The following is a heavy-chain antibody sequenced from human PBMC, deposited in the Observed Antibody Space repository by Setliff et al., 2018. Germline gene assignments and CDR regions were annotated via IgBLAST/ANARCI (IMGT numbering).Heavy chain of an antibody. Sequence: SETLSLTCTVSGGSISSSSYYWGWIRQPPGKGLEWIGSLKYIGSTYYNPSLKSRVTISVDTSKNQFSLKLSSVTAADTAVYYCARVLNWFDPWGQGTLVTVSS. V-gene: IGHV4-39*07. J-gene: IGHJ5*02. D-gene: IGHD1-26*01. CDR1: GGSISSSSYY. CDR2: LKYIGST. CDR3: ARVLNWFDP.